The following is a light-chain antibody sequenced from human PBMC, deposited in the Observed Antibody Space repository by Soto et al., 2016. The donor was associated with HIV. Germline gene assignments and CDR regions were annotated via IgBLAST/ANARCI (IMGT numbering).Light chain of an antibody. CDR2: DDS. V-gene: IGLV3-21*02. Sequence: SYVLTQPPSLSVAPRQTARITCGGNNVGSKSVQWYQQKPGQAPVLVVYDDSDRPSGIPERFSGSNSGNTATLSISRVEAGDEADYYCQVWDASTDLVVFGRRDQADRP. CDR3: QVWDASTDLVV. CDR1: NVGSKS. J-gene: IGLJ2*01.